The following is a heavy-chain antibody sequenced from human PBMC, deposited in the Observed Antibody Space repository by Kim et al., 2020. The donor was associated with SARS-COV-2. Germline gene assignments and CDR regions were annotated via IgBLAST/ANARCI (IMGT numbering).Heavy chain of an antibody. CDR1: GGTFSSYA. CDR3: ARDNLDIVATIRDNWFDP. J-gene: IGHJ5*02. V-gene: IGHV1-69*13. D-gene: IGHD5-12*01. CDR2: IIPIFGTA. Sequence: SVKVSCKASGGTFSSYAISWVRQAPGQGLEWMGGIIPIFGTANYAQKFQGRVTITADESTSTAYMELSSLRSEDTAVYYCARDNLDIVATIRDNWFDPWGQGTLVTVSS.